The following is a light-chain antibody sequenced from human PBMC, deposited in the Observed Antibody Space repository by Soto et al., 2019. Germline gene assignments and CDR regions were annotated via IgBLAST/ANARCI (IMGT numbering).Light chain of an antibody. J-gene: IGLJ2*01. CDR1: NIGSKS. Sequence: SYELTQPPSVSVAPGKTARITCGGNNIGSKSVHWYQQKPGQAPVLVIYYDSDRPSRIPERFSGSNSGNTATLTISRVEAGDEADYYCQVWYSSSDHVVFGGGTKVTVL. CDR3: QVWYSSSDHVV. V-gene: IGLV3-21*04. CDR2: YDS.